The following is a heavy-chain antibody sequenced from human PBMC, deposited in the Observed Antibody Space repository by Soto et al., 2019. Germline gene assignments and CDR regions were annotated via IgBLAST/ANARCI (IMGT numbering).Heavy chain of an antibody. CDR3: ARRYQLPNRLSYYSYYYMDV. CDR1: GFTFSSYW. J-gene: IGHJ6*03. D-gene: IGHD2-2*01. CDR2: INSDGSST. Sequence: EVQLVESGGGLVQPGGSLRLSCAASGFTFSSYWMHWVRQAPGKGLVWVSRINSDGSSTSYADSVKGRFTISRDNAKNTLYLQMNSLRAEDTAVYYCARRYQLPNRLSYYSYYYMDVWGKGTTVTVSS. V-gene: IGHV3-74*01.